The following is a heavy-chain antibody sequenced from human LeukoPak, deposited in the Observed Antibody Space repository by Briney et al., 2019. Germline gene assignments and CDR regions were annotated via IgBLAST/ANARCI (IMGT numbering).Heavy chain of an antibody. J-gene: IGHJ4*02. CDR1: GYTFTGYY. Sequence: ASVKVSCKASGYTFTGYYMHWVRQAPGQGLEWMGWINPNSGGTNYAQKFQGRVTMTRDTSISTAYMELSRLRSDDTAVYYCARDIGWYRGYDFDYWGQGTLVTVSS. CDR2: INPNSGGT. D-gene: IGHD5-12*01. CDR3: ARDIGWYRGYDFDY. V-gene: IGHV1-2*02.